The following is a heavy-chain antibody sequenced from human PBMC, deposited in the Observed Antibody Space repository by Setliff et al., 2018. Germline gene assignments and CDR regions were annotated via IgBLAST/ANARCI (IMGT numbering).Heavy chain of an antibody. Sequence: LGESLKISCKASGYIFTNYWIGWVRQMPGKGLDWMGVIYPGDSDTRYSPSFQGQVTIAADKSINTAYLQWSSLKASDTAIYYCTRHEDRNKCTSSSCYRENDAFDVWGQGAMVTVS. V-gene: IGHV5-51*01. CDR3: TRHEDRNKCTSSSCYRENDAFDV. D-gene: IGHD2-2*01. CDR2: IYPGDSDT. J-gene: IGHJ3*01. CDR1: GYIFTNYW.